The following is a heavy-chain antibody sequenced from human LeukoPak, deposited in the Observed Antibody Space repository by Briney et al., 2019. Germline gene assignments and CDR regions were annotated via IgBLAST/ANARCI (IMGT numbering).Heavy chain of an antibody. CDR3: ARHPRRFGALTPIDY. J-gene: IGHJ4*02. V-gene: IGHV5-10-1*01. CDR1: GFHFTSYW. D-gene: IGHD3-10*01. Sequence: GGSLKISCKGSGFHFTSYWISWVRQMPGKGLEWMGRIDPSDSYTNYSPSFQGHVTISADKSISTAYLQWSSLKASDTAMYYCARHPRRFGALTPIDYWGQGTLVTVSS. CDR2: IDPSDSYT.